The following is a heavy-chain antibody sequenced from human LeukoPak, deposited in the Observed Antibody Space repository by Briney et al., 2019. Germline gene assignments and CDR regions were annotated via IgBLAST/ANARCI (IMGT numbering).Heavy chain of an antibody. D-gene: IGHD6-13*01. CDR1: GFTFSSYG. J-gene: IGHJ4*02. CDR2: ISYDGSNK. V-gene: IGHV3-30*18. Sequence: PGGSLRLSCAASGFTFSSYGMHWVRQAPGKGLEWVAVISYDGSNKYYADSVKGRFTISRDNSKNTLYLQMNSLRAEDTAMYYCAKDLSWYEAYYFDYWGQGTLVTVSS. CDR3: AKDLSWYEAYYFDY.